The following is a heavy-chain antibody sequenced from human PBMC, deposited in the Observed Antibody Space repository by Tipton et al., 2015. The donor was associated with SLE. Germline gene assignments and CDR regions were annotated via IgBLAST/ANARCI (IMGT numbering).Heavy chain of an antibody. V-gene: IGHV4-30-4*07. CDR2: VFSGGRT. CDR3: ARGRLLEWLSTYYYYYGMDV. CDR1: GASINTDGYS. J-gene: IGHJ6*02. D-gene: IGHD3-3*01. Sequence: TLSLTCTVSGASINTDGYSWSWIGQPQGKGLEWIGCVFSGGRTFHNPSPKSRVTISVDTSKIQFSLKLSSVTAADTAVYYCARGRLLEWLSTYYYYYGMDVWGHGTTVNVSS.